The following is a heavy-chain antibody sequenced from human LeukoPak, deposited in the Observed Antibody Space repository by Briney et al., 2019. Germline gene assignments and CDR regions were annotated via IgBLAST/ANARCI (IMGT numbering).Heavy chain of an antibody. CDR2: ISSSSSYI. D-gene: IGHD3-10*02. Sequence: GGSLRLSCEASGFAFSRYSLTWVRQAPGKGLEWVSFISSSSSYIYYADSVKGRFTISRDNAKNSLYLQMNSLRAEDTAVYYCAELGITMIGGVWGKGTTVAISS. CDR1: GFAFSRYS. V-gene: IGHV3-21*01. CDR3: AELGITMIGGV. J-gene: IGHJ6*04.